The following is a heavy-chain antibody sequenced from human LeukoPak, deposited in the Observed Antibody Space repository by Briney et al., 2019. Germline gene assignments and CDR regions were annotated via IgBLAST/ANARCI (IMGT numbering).Heavy chain of an antibody. CDR2: INAGNGNT. D-gene: IGHD2-8*01. J-gene: IGHJ6*02. CDR3: AREFILYYTTVPEIYYCYYGMDV. V-gene: IGHV1-3*01. Sequence: ASVKVSCKASGYTFTSYAMHWVRQAPGQRLEWMGWINAGNGNTKYSQKFQGRVTITRDTSASTAYMELSSLRSEDTAVYYCAREFILYYTTVPEIYYCYYGMDVWGQGTTVTVSS. CDR1: GYTFTSYA.